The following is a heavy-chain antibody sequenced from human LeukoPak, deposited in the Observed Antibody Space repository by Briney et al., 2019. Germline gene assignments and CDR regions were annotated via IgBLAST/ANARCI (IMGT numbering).Heavy chain of an antibody. J-gene: IGHJ4*02. CDR1: GASITSSHW. D-gene: IGHD4-17*01. V-gene: IGHV4-4*02. CDR2: IHDSGTT. CDR3: ATYFYGDYATHYFDF. Sequence: SGTLSLTCAVSGASITSSHWWSWARQPPGKGMEWIGEIHDSGTTNYKPSLKSRVTMSLDKSNNQISLKLTSVTAADTAVYYRATYFYGDYATHYFDFWGQGTLVTVSS.